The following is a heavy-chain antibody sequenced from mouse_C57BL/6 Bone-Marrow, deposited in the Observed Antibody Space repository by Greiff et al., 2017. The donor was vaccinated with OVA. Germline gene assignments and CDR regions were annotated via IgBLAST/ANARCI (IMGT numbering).Heavy chain of an antibody. CDR3: ARDSGVGY. V-gene: IGHV5-17*01. Sequence: EVKLVESGGGLVKPGGSLKLSCAASGFTFSDYGMHWVRQAPEKGLEWVAYISSGSSTIYYADTVKGRFTISRDNAKNTLVLQMTSLRSVDTAMYYCARDSGVGYWGQGATLTVAS. D-gene: IGHD1-1*02. J-gene: IGHJ2*01. CDR1: GFTFSDYG. CDR2: ISSGSSTI.